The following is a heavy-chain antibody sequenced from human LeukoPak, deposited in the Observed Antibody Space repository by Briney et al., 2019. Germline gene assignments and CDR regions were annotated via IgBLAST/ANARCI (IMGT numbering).Heavy chain of an antibody. V-gene: IGHV4-39*01. CDR2: IYESGRT. Sequence: SETLSLTCTVSGGSISSGYHYWGWIRQPPGKGLEWIGSIYESGRTHYNPSLRSRITISVDTSKNQFPLELSSVTAADTAVYYCARGDSSSWSLFDYWGQGTLVTVSS. CDR1: GGSISSGYHY. CDR3: ARGDSSSWSLFDY. D-gene: IGHD6-13*01. J-gene: IGHJ4*02.